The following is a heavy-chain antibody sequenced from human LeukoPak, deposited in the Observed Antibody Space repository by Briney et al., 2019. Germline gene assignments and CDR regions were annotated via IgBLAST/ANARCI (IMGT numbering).Heavy chain of an antibody. V-gene: IGHV1-2*02. J-gene: IGHJ4*02. CDR2: INPNSGGT. CDR3: ARAVAFGSGSCSGY. D-gene: IGHD3-10*01. Sequence: ASVKVSCKASGYTFTGYYMHWVRQAPGQGLEWMGWINPNSGGTNYAQKFQGRVTMTRDTSISTAYMELSRLRSDDTAVYYCARAVAFGSGSCSGYWGQGTLVTVSS. CDR1: GYTFTGYY.